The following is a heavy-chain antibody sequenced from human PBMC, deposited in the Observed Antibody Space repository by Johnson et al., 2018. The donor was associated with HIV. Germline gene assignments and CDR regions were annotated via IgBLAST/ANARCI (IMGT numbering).Heavy chain of an antibody. V-gene: IGHV3-11*04. Sequence: QMQLVESGGGLVKPGGSLRLSCAASGFTFSDYYMSWIRQDPGKGLEWVSYISSSGSTIYYADSVKGRFTISRDNAKNSLYLQMNSLRAEDTAVYYCASITTIAAAGRGAFDIWGQGTMVTVSS. CDR1: GFTFSDYY. CDR2: ISSSGSTI. CDR3: ASITTIAAAGRGAFDI. D-gene: IGHD6-13*01. J-gene: IGHJ3*02.